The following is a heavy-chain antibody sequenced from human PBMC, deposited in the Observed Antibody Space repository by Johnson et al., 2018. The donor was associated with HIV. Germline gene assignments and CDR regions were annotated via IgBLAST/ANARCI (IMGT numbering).Heavy chain of an antibody. J-gene: IGHJ3*01. V-gene: IGHV3-66*01. Sequence: VQLVESGGGLVQPGGSLRLSCVASGVTVSNNYMIWVRQAPGKGLECVSVIYSGGSTYQADSVKGRFTISRDNSKNTLYLQMNSLRPEDTALYYCARGGLGYQNFHDPFDVWGQGTMVTVSS. CDR3: ARGGLGYQNFHDPFDV. CDR1: GVTVSNNY. D-gene: IGHD3-16*02. CDR2: IYSGGST.